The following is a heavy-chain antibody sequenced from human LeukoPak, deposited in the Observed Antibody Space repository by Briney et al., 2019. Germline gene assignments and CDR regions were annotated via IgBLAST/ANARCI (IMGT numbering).Heavy chain of an antibody. V-gene: IGHV4-59*01. J-gene: IGHJ4*02. CDR2: IYYSGST. D-gene: IGHD6-13*01. CDR3: ARGREYSSSWYALGY. CDR1: GGSISSYY. Sequence: KTSETLSLTCTVSGGSISSYYWSWIRQPPGKGLEWIGYIYYSGSTNYNPSLKSRVTISVDTSKNQFSLKLSSVTAADTAVYYCARGREYSSSWYALGYWGQGTLVTVSS.